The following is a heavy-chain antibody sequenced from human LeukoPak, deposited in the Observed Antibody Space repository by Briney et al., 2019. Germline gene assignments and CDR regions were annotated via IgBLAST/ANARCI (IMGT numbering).Heavy chain of an antibody. D-gene: IGHD5-12*01. V-gene: IGHV4-59*08. CDR1: GGSISPYY. CDR3: ARLGEATVTTIKYWYFDL. J-gene: IGHJ2*01. CDR2: IYYSGSI. Sequence: SETLSLTCTISGGSISPYYWSWLRQPPGKGLEYIGYIYYSGSINYNPSLKSRVTISVATSNNQFSLNLRSVTAADTAVYYCARLGEATVTTIKYWYFDLWGRGTLVTVSS.